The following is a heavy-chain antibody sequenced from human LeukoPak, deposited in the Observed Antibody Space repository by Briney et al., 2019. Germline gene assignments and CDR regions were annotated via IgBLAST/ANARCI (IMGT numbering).Heavy chain of an antibody. CDR2: IYPGDSDT. Sequence: GESLKISCKGSGSSFTSYWIGWVRQLPGKGLEWMGIIYPGDSDTRYSPSFQGQVTISADKSISTAYLQWSSLKASDTAMYYCGASVGGNGTKDDAFDIWGQGTMVTVSS. J-gene: IGHJ3*02. V-gene: IGHV5-51*01. CDR3: GASVGGNGTKDDAFDI. CDR1: GSSFTSYW. D-gene: IGHD4-23*01.